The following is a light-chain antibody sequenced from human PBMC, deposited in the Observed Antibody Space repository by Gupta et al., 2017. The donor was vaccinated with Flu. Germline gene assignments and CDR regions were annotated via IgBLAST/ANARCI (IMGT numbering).Light chain of an antibody. CDR2: YDS. V-gene: IGLV3-21*02. J-gene: IGLJ1*01. CDR3: HVSDTRRDHYV. CDR1: KIGIKA. Sequence: YVLTQPPSVSAAPGQTATITCGGSKIGIKAVHWYHQKAGQDPVRVVDYDSDRPSGIKERFLCYNAGDNATPLTITVDSGDEADDYWHVSDTRRDHYVCGTGTKVTGL.